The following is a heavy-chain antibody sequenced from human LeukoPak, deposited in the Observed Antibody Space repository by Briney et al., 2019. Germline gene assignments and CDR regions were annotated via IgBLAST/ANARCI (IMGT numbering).Heavy chain of an antibody. CDR2: ISGSGGST. CDR3: ATRYYDYVWGSYRHDY. CDR1: GFSFSSYV. Sequence: QAGGSLRLSCAASGFSFSSYVMSWVRQAPGKGLEWVSAISGSGGSTYYADSVKGRFTISRDNSKNTLYLQMNSLRAEDTAVYYCATRYYDYVWGSYRHDYWGQGTLVTVSS. D-gene: IGHD3-16*02. V-gene: IGHV3-23*01. J-gene: IGHJ4*02.